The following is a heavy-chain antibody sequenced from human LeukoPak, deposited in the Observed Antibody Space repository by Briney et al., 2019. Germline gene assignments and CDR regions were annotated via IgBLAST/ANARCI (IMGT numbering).Heavy chain of an antibody. Sequence: GASVKVSCKASGYTFTSYGISWVRQAPGQGLEWMGWISAYNGNTNYAQKLQGRVTMTTDTSTSTAYMELRSLRSDDTAVYYCARERKGYGSGTQRQFDPWGQGTLVTVSS. CDR3: ARERKGYGSGTQRQFDP. CDR2: ISAYNGNT. CDR1: GYTFTSYG. V-gene: IGHV1-18*01. J-gene: IGHJ5*02. D-gene: IGHD3-10*01.